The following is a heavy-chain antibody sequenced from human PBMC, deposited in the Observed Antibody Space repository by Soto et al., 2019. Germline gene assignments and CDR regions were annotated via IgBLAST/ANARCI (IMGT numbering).Heavy chain of an antibody. CDR1: GFPFSNAW. D-gene: IGHD2-21*02. CDR3: RVDVVTAPYYYYGMDF. J-gene: IGHJ6*02. V-gene: IGHV3-15*01. CDR2: IKSKTDGGTT. Sequence: GGSLRLSCAASGFPFSNAWMSLVRQSPGKGLEWVGRIKSKTDGGTTDYAAPVKGRFTISRDDSKNTLYLQMNSLKTEDTAVYYCRVDVVTAPYYYYGMDFWGQGPMVTV.